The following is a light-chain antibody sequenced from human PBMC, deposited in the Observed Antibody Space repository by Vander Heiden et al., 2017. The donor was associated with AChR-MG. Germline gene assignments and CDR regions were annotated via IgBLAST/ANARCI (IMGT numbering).Light chain of an antibody. Sequence: QSVLTQPPSVSGAPGQRVIISCTGTNSNIGAGYDVHWYQHLPGTAPKLLISGSGNRPSGVPDRFSGSTSGTSASLAITGLQAEDEADYYCQAYDSSLSGVVFGGGTKLTVL. CDR3: QAYDSSLSGVV. V-gene: IGLV1-40*01. CDR1: NSNIGAGYD. CDR2: GSG. J-gene: IGLJ3*02.